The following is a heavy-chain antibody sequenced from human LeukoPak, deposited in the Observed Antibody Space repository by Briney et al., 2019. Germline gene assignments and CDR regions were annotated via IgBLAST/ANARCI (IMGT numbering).Heavy chain of an antibody. CDR1: GFTFSSYS. Sequence: GGSLSLSCAASGFTFSSYSMNWVRQAPGKGLEWVSSISSSSSYIYYADSVKGRFTISRDNAKNSLYLQMNSLRAEDTAVYYCARDFPKDYDILTGYLNFDYWGQGTLVTVSS. CDR3: ARDFPKDYDILTGYLNFDY. D-gene: IGHD3-9*01. CDR2: ISSSSSYI. V-gene: IGHV3-21*01. J-gene: IGHJ4*02.